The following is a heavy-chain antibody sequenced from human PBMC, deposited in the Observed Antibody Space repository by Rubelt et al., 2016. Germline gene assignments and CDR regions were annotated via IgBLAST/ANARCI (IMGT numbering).Heavy chain of an antibody. CDR3: ARLIAAVFVDS. CDR2: IFYSGST. Sequence: QLQLQESGPGLVKPSETLSLTCTVSGGSISSNSYHWGWIRQPPGKGLEWIGSIFYSGSTYHNSPLKSRVTISVDTSKNQFALKRTSVTAADVAVYYCARLIAAVFVDSWGQGTLVTVSS. J-gene: IGHJ4*02. CDR1: GGSISSNSYH. D-gene: IGHD6-13*01. V-gene: IGHV4-39*01.